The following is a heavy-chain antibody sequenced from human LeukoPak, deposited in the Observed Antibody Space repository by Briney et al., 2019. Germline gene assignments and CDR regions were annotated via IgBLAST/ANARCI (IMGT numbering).Heavy chain of an antibody. CDR3: ARSDIDGSGSYDWFDP. J-gene: IGHJ5*02. Sequence: SETLSLTCTVSGGSISSYYWSWIRQPPGRGLEWIGYIYYSGSTNYNPSLKSRVTISVDTSKNQFSLKLTSVTAADTAGYYCARSDIDGSGSYDWFDPWGQGTLVTVSS. V-gene: IGHV4-59*01. CDR1: GGSISSYY. CDR2: IYYSGST. D-gene: IGHD3-10*01.